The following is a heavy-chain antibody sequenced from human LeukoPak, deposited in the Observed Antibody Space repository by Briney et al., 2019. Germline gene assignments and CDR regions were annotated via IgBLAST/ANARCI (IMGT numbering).Heavy chain of an antibody. Sequence: GGSLRLSCAASGFTFSNYNIQWVRQAPGTGLEWVAVMSYDGINEYYADSVRGRFTTSRDNSKNTVYLQMNSLRAEDTAVYYCARVIYDSLTGYSHAFDMWGQGTMVTVSS. D-gene: IGHD3-9*01. CDR2: MSYDGINE. CDR3: ARVIYDSLTGYSHAFDM. CDR1: GFTFSNYN. J-gene: IGHJ3*02. V-gene: IGHV3-30-3*01.